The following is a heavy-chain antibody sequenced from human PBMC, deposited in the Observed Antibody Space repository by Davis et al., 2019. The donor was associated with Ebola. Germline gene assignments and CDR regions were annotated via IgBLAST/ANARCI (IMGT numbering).Heavy chain of an antibody. J-gene: IGHJ4*02. CDR1: GFTFSSYW. D-gene: IGHD6-13*01. V-gene: IGHV4-34*01. CDR2: INHSGST. Sequence: ESLKISCAASGFTFSSYWMSWVRQPPGKGLEWIGEINHSGSTNYNPSLKSRVTISVDTSKNQFSLKLSSVTAADTAVYYCARGDVIAAAGTFDYWGQGTLVTVSS. CDR3: ARGDVIAAAGTFDY.